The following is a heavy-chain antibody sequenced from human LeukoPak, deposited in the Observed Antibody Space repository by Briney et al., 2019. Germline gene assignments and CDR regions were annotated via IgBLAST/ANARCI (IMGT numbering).Heavy chain of an antibody. V-gene: IGHV4-4*07. CDR3: ARDEYDSSGYYWVLAFDI. CDR1: GGSISSYY. CDR2: IYTSGST. J-gene: IGHJ3*02. D-gene: IGHD3-22*01. Sequence: SETLSLTCTVSGGSISSYYWSWIRQPAGKGLEWIGRIYTSGSTNYNPSLKSRVTMSVDTSKNQFSLKLSSVTAADTAVYYCARDEYDSSGYYWVLAFDIWGQGTMVTVSS.